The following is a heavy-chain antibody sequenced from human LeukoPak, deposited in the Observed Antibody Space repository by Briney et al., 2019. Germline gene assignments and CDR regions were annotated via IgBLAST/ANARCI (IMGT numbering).Heavy chain of an antibody. V-gene: IGHV4-59*08. Sequence: PSETLSLTCTVSGGSISSYYWSWIRQPPGKGLEWIGYIYYSGSTNYNPSLKSRVTISVDTSKNQFSLKLSSVTAADTAVYYCARANWNYLYYWGQGTLVTVSS. CDR1: GGSISSYY. CDR2: IYYSGST. J-gene: IGHJ4*02. D-gene: IGHD1-7*01. CDR3: ARANWNYLYY.